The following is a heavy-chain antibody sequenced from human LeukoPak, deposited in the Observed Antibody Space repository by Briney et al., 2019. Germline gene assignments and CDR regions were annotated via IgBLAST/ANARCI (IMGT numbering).Heavy chain of an antibody. V-gene: IGHV1-2*02. Sequence: ASVKVSCKASGYTFTVYYMHWVRQAPGQGLEWMGWINPNSGGTNYAQKFQGRVTMTRDTSISTAYMELSRLTSDDTAVYYCARVRYRLAETYIDYWGQGTLVTVSS. CDR3: ARVRYRLAETYIDY. J-gene: IGHJ4*02. CDR2: INPNSGGT. D-gene: IGHD3-16*01. CDR1: GYTFTVYY.